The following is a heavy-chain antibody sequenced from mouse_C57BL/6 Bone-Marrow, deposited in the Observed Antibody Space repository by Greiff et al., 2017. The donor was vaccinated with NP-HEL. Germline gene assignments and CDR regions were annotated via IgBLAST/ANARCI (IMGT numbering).Heavy chain of an antibody. J-gene: IGHJ2*01. V-gene: IGHV1-82*01. Sequence: QVQLQQSGPELVKPGASVKISCKASGYAFSSSWMNWVKQRPGKGLEWIGRIYPGDGDTNYNGKFKGKATLTADKSSSTAYMQLSSLTSEDSAVYFCARLGGYYENWGQGTTLTVSS. CDR2: IYPGDGDT. D-gene: IGHD2-3*01. CDR1: GYAFSSSW. CDR3: ARLGGYYEN.